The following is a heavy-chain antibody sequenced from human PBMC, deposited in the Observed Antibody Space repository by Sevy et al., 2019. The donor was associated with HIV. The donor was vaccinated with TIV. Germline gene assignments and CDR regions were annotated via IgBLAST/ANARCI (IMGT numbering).Heavy chain of an antibody. CDR3: AREGSWAAAGTNYYYYGMDV. J-gene: IGHJ6*02. Sequence: ASVKVSCKASGYTFTSYDINWVRQATGQGLEWMGCMNPNSGNTGYAQKFQGRVTMTRNTSISTAYMELSSLRSEDTAVYYCAREGSWAAAGTNYYYYGMDVWGQGTTVTVSS. CDR2: MNPNSGNT. V-gene: IGHV1-8*01. CDR1: GYTFTSYD. D-gene: IGHD6-13*01.